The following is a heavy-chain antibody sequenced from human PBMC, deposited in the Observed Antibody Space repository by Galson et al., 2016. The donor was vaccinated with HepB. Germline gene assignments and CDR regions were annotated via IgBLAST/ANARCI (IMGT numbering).Heavy chain of an antibody. D-gene: IGHD1-7*01. CDR1: GFTFSNAW. CDR2: IKSKADGGTT. V-gene: IGHV3-15*01. CDR3: TKDSPHNWNYGGN. Sequence: SLRLSCAASGFTFSNAWMSWVRLAPGKGLEWVGRIKSKADGGTTDYAAPGKGRFTISRDDSKSTLYLQMNSLKTQDTAEYYCTKDSPHNWNYGGNWGQGTLVTVSS. J-gene: IGHJ4*02.